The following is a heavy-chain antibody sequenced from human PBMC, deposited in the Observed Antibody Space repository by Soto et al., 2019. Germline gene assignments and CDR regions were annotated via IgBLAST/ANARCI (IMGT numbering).Heavy chain of an antibody. CDR2: INHSGST. Sequence: QVQLQQWGAGLLKPSETLSLTCAVYGGSFSGYYWSWIRQPPGKGLEWIGEINHSGSTNYNPSLKSRVTISVDTSKNQFSLKLSSVTAADTAVYYCARGLGVGERLHRYFFDYWGQGTLVTVSS. CDR3: ARGLGVGERLHRYFFDY. D-gene: IGHD1-1*01. J-gene: IGHJ4*02. CDR1: GGSFSGYY. V-gene: IGHV4-34*01.